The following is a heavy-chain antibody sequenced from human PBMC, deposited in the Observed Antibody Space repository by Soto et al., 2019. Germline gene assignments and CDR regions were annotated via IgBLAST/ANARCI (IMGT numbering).Heavy chain of an antibody. V-gene: IGHV4-31*03. CDR2: IYYSGST. D-gene: IGHD3-16*01. CDR1: GDSISSGGYY. Sequence: QVQLQESGPGLVKPSQTLSLTCTVSGDSISSGGYYWSWIRQHPGKGLEWIGYIYYSGSTYYHPSLTSRVTISVGTSKTQSSLGLSSVTAADTAVYYCAASCGGCGGFTSYGMDVWGQGTTVTVSS. CDR3: AASCGGCGGFTSYGMDV. J-gene: IGHJ6*02.